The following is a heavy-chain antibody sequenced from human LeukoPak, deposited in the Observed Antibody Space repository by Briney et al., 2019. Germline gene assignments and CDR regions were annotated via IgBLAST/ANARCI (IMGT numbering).Heavy chain of an antibody. CDR1: GYTFTSYD. Sequence: WASVKVSCKASGYTFTSYDINWVRQATGQGLEWMGWMNPNSGNTGYAQKFQGRVTITRNTSISTAYMELSSLRSEDTAVYYCARAPQGSLNYQLGYWFDPWGQGTLVTVSS. D-gene: IGHD1-7*01. CDR2: MNPNSGNT. J-gene: IGHJ5*02. CDR3: ARAPQGSLNYQLGYWFDP. V-gene: IGHV1-8*03.